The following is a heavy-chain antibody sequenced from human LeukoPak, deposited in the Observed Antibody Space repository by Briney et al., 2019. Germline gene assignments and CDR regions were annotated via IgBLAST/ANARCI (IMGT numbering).Heavy chain of an antibody. CDR1: GGSISSGDYY. CDR2: IYYSGGA. J-gene: IGHJ3*02. Sequence: SQTLSLTCTVSGGSISSGDYYWSWIRQPPGKGLEWIGYIYYSGGADYNPSLKSRLSISVDTSKNQFSLKLSTVTAADTAVYYCARIYDSSGYFHFDIWGQGTMVTVSS. CDR3: ARIYDSSGYFHFDI. D-gene: IGHD3-22*01. V-gene: IGHV4-30-4*01.